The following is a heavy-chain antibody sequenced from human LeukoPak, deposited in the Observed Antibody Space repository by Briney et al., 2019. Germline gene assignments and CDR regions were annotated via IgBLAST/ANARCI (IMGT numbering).Heavy chain of an antibody. D-gene: IGHD1-14*01. V-gene: IGHV3-48*03. J-gene: IGHJ4*02. CDR2: ISSSGSTI. CDR3: ARDIGIPDGDY. CDR1: GFTFSSYE. Sequence: GGSLRLYCAASGFTFSSYEMNWVRQAPGKGLEWVSYISSSGSTIYYADSVKGRFTISRDNAKNSLYLQMNSLRAEDTAVYYCARDIGIPDGDYWGQGTLVTVSS.